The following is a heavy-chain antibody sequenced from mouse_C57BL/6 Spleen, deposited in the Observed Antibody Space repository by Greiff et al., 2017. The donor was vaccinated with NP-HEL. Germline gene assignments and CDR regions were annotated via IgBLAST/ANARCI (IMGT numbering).Heavy chain of an antibody. CDR3: TRAPYYYGSSLYAMDY. CDR2: ISSGGDYI. CDR1: GFTFSSYA. Sequence: EVQLVESGEGLVKPGGSLKLSCAASGFTFSSYAMSWVRQTPEKRLEWVAYISSGGDYIYYADTVKGRFTISRDNARNTLYLQMSSLKSEDTAMYYCTRAPYYYGSSLYAMDYWGQGTSVTVSS. V-gene: IGHV5-9-1*02. D-gene: IGHD1-1*01. J-gene: IGHJ4*01.